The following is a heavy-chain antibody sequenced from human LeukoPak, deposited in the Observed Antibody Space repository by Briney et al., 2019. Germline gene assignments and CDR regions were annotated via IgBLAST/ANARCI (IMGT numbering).Heavy chain of an antibody. D-gene: IGHD2-2*01. CDR2: FDPEDGDT. CDR1: GYTLTELS. CDR3: ATQREGSWGYQLLSNWFDP. J-gene: IGHJ5*02. V-gene: IGHV1-24*01. Sequence: ASVKVSCKVSGYTLTELSMHWVRQAPGKGLEWMGGFDPEDGDTIYAQKFQGRVTMTEDTSTDTAYMELSSLRSEDTAVYYCATQREGSWGYQLLSNWFDPWGQGTLVTVSS.